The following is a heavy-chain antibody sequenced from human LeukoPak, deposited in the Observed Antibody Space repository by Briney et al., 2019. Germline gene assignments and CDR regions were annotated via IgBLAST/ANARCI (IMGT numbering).Heavy chain of an antibody. CDR2: IYYSGST. Sequence: SETLSLTCTVSGGFIRSGGYYWNWIRQFPGKGLEWIGYIYYSGSTYYNPSLKSRVTISVDTSKNQFSLKLSSVTAADTAVYYCARSYCSSTSCYGGYYYYGMDVWGQGTTVTVSS. CDR3: ARSYCSSTSCYGGYYYYGMDV. CDR1: GGFIRSGGYY. V-gene: IGHV4-31*03. D-gene: IGHD2-2*01. J-gene: IGHJ6*02.